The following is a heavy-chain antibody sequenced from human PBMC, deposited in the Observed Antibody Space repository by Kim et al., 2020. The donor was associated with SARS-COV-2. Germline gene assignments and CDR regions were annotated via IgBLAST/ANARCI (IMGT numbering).Heavy chain of an antibody. Sequence: GESLKIYCKGSGYRFTSYWITWVRQMPGKGLEWMGRIDPADSQTNYSPSFQGHVTISADRSINTAYLQWSSLKASDTAMYYCVRQTGVLGSGTYEGHDYWGQGTLVTVSS. CDR2: IDPADSQT. CDR3: VRQTGVLGSGTYEGHDY. D-gene: IGHD3-10*02. V-gene: IGHV5-10-1*01. J-gene: IGHJ4*02. CDR1: GYRFTSYW.